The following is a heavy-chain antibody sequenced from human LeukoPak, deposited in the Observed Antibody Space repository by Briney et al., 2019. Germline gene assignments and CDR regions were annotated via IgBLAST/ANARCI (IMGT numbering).Heavy chain of an antibody. CDR2: IIPILGIA. J-gene: IGHJ4*02. CDR3: ARGANDYGDFWYFDY. V-gene: IGHV1-69*10. Sequence: GASVKVSCKASGYTFTSYGISWVRQAPGQGLEWMGRIIPILGIANYAQKFQGRVTITADKSTSTAYMELSSLRSEDTAVYYCARGANDYGDFWYFDYWGQGTLVTVSS. CDR1: GYTFTSYG. D-gene: IGHD4-17*01.